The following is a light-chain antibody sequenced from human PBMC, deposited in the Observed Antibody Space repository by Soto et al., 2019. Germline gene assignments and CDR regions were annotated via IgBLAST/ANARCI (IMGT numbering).Light chain of an antibody. CDR3: QQYNSYSLTWT. CDR1: QSISSW. V-gene: IGKV1-5*03. CDR2: KAS. J-gene: IGKJ1*01. Sequence: DIQMTQSPSTLSASVGDRVTITCRASQSISSWLAWYQQKPGKAPKLLIYKASSLESGVPSRFSGSGSGTEFTLTISSLRPDHFATYSCQQYNSYSLTWTFGQGTKVEIK.